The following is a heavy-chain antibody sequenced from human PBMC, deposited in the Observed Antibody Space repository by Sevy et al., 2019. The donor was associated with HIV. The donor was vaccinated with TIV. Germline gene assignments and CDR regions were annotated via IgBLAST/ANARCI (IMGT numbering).Heavy chain of an antibody. J-gene: IGHJ4*02. CDR3: AKYSGMPIFALIIHNFDF. D-gene: IGHD3-3*01. CDR2: VSGETDTT. V-gene: IGHV3-23*01. CDR1: GFAFRSYA. Sequence: GGSLRLSCVASGFAFRSYAMSWVRQAPGKGLEWISTVSGETDTTFYADSVKGRFTISRDTSKNTLYLQMNSLRADDTATYYCAKYSGMPIFALIIHNFDFWGRGTLVTVSS.